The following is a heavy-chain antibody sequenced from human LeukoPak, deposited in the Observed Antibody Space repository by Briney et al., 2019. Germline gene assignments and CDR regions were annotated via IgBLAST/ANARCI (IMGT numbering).Heavy chain of an antibody. Sequence: GASVKVSCKASGYTSTGYFIHWVRQAPGQGLEWMGWINPNSGDTNYAQKFQGRVTMTRDTSISTAYMELSRLRSDDTAVYYCARDERYDSSGYPFDYWGQGTLVTVSS. CDR2: INPNSGDT. CDR1: GYTSTGYF. J-gene: IGHJ4*02. CDR3: ARDERYDSSGYPFDY. D-gene: IGHD3-22*01. V-gene: IGHV1-2*02.